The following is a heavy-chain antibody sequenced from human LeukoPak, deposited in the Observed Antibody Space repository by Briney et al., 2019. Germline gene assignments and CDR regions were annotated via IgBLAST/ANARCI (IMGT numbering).Heavy chain of an antibody. CDR1: GGTFSSYA. CDR3: ARRTVDTGYYYYGMDV. J-gene: IGHJ6*02. V-gene: IGHV1-69*04. D-gene: IGHD5-18*01. CDR2: IIPILGIA. Sequence: SVKVSCKASGGTFSSYAISWVRQAPGQGLEWMGRIIPILGIANYAQKFQGRVTITADKSTSTAYMELSSLRSEDTAVYYCARRTVDTGYYYYGMDVWGQGTTVTVSS.